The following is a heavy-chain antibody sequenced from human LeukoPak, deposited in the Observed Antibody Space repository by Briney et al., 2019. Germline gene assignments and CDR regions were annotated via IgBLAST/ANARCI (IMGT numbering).Heavy chain of an antibody. D-gene: IGHD5-24*01. J-gene: IGHJ4*02. Sequence: PGGSLRLSCAASGFTFSTYSMNRVRQAPGKGLEWVSYISGSSSNIYYADSVKGRFTISRDNANNSLFLQMDSLRAEDTAVYYCASSRDNFDYWGQGTLVTVSS. CDR3: ASSRDNFDY. V-gene: IGHV3-48*04. CDR1: GFTFSTYS. CDR2: ISGSSSNI.